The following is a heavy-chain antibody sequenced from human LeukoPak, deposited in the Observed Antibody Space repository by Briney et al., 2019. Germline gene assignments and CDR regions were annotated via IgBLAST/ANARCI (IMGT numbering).Heavy chain of an antibody. CDR3: ARRPLGGWKLLDY. J-gene: IGHJ4*02. CDR2: INHSGST. Sequence: SETLSLTCAVYGGSFSGYYWSWIRQPPGKGLEWIGEINHSGSTNYNPSLKSRVTISVDTSKNQFSLKLSSVTAADTAVYYCARRPLGGWKLLDYWGQGTLVTVSS. D-gene: IGHD2-15*01. CDR1: GGSFSGYY. V-gene: IGHV4-34*01.